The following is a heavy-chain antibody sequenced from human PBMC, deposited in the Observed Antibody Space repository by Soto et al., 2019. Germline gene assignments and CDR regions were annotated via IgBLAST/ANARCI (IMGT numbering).Heavy chain of an antibody. Sequence: KASETLSLTCAVYGGSFSGYYWSWIRQPPGKGLEWIGEINHSGSTKYSPSLKSRVTISVDTSKNQISLKLISVTAADTAVYYCERGGHRVIVVDYNWFDPWGQGTQVTVSS. D-gene: IGHD3-22*01. J-gene: IGHJ5*02. V-gene: IGHV4-34*01. CDR3: ERGGHRVIVVDYNWFDP. CDR1: GGSFSGYY. CDR2: INHSGST.